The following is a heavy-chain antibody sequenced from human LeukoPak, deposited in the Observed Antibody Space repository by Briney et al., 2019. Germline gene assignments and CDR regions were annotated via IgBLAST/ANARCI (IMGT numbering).Heavy chain of an antibody. CDR3: ARLIRVVVPAAMAATEGNNWFDP. J-gene: IGHJ5*02. V-gene: IGHV4-59*04. CDR1: GFTFSSYSMN. D-gene: IGHD2-2*01. Sequence: KPGGSLRLSCAASGFTFSSYSMNWVRQPPGKGLEWIGHIYYSGSTYYNPSLKSRVTISVDTSKNGCSLKLSSVTAEDTAVYYCARLIRVVVPAAMAATEGNNWFDPWGQGTLVTVSS. CDR2: IYYSGST.